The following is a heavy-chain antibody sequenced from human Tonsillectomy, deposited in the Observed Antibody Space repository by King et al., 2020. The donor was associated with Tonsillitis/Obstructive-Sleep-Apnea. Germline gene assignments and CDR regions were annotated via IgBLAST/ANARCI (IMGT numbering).Heavy chain of an antibody. CDR3: ALVVVPDVILGGNYFDY. V-gene: IGHV4-34*01. CDR2: INHSGST. J-gene: IGHJ4*02. Sequence: VQLQQWGAGLLKPSETLSLTCAVYGGSFSSYYWSWIRQPPGIGLEWIGEINHSGSTNYNPSLKSRVTISIDTSKNQFSLKLTSVTAADTAVYFCALVVVPDVILGGNYFDYWGQGTLVTVSS. CDR1: GGSFSSYY. D-gene: IGHD2-2*02.